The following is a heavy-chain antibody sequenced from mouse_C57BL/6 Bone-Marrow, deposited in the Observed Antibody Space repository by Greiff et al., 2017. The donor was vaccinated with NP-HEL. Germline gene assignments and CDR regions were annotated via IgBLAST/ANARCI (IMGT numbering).Heavy chain of an antibody. V-gene: IGHV1-12*01. CDR3: ARSRPYGSSYGPWYFDV. Sequence: LQQSGAELVRPGASVKMSCKASGYTFTSYNMHWVKQTPRQGLEWIGAIYPGNGDTSYNQKFKGKATLTVDKSSSTAYMQLSSLTSEDSAVYFCARSRPYGSSYGPWYFDVWGTGTTVTVSS. CDR1: GYTFTSYN. J-gene: IGHJ1*03. D-gene: IGHD1-1*01. CDR2: IYPGNGDT.